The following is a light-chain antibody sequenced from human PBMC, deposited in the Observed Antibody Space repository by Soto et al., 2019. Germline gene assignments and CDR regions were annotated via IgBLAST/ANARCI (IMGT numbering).Light chain of an antibody. V-gene: IGKV3-20*01. J-gene: IGKJ1*01. CDR3: QQYGSSPRT. Sequence: IVLTQSPGTLSLSPGERVTLSCRASQSVSSSYLAWYRQKPGQAPSLLIYGASSRATGIPDRLSGSGSGTDFTLTISRLEPEDFAVYYCQQYGSSPRTFGQGTKVDIK. CDR2: GAS. CDR1: QSVSSSY.